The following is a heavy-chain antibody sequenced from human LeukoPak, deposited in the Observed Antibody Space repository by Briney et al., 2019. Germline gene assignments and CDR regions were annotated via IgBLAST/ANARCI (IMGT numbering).Heavy chain of an antibody. CDR2: ISGSGGST. CDR1: GFTFSSYA. Sequence: GGSLRLSCAASGFTFSSYAMSWVRQAPGKGLEWVSAISGSGGSTYYADSVKGRFTISRDNSKNTLYLQMNSLRAEDTAVYYCAKDLSYSGSYKGFDYWGQGTLVTVSS. D-gene: IGHD1-26*01. J-gene: IGHJ4*02. CDR3: AKDLSYSGSYKGFDY. V-gene: IGHV3-23*01.